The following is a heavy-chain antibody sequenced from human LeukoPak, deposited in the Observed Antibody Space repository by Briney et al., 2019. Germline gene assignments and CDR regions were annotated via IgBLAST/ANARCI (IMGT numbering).Heavy chain of an antibody. CDR1: GFTFSTYW. V-gene: IGHV3-7*04. J-gene: IGHJ4*02. Sequence: GGSLRLSCAASGFTFSTYWMTWVRQAPGKGPEWVANIKEDGSATYYVDSVKGRFTISRDNAKKSLYLQMNGLRAEDTAVYYCARDSPGYLAYDSWGQGTLVTVSS. CDR3: ARDSPGYLAYDS. D-gene: IGHD1-1*01. CDR2: IKEDGSAT.